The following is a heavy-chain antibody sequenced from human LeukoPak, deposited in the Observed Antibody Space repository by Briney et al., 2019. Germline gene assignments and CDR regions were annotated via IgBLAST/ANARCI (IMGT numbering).Heavy chain of an antibody. D-gene: IGHD6-19*01. CDR1: GGSISSGGYY. CDR2: INHSGST. J-gene: IGHJ3*02. CDR3: ARGSPKGDLPKSSGSDAFDI. Sequence: SQTLSLTCTVSGGSISSGGYYWSWIRQHPGKGLEWIGEINHSGSTNYNPSLKSRVTISVDTSKNQFSLKLSSVTAADTAVYYCARGSPKGDLPKSSGSDAFDIWGQGTMVTVSS. V-gene: IGHV4-31*03.